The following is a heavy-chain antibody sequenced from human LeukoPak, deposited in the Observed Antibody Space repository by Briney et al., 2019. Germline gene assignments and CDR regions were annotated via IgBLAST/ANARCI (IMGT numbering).Heavy chain of an antibody. CDR3: ARAVDTAMVTGFDP. D-gene: IGHD5-18*01. J-gene: IGHJ5*02. V-gene: IGHV1-8*01. CDR1: GYTFTSYD. CDR2: MNPNSGNT. Sequence: RASVKVSCKASGYTFTSYDINWVRQATGQGLEWMGWMNPNSGNTGYAQKFQGRVTMTRNTSISTAYMELSSLRSEDTAVYYCARAVDTAMVTGFDPWGQGTLVTVSS.